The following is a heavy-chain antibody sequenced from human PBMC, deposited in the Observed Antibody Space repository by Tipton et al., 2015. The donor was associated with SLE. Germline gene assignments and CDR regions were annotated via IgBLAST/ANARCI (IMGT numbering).Heavy chain of an antibody. D-gene: IGHD1-26*01. J-gene: IGHJ6*02. CDR1: GGSISSHY. Sequence: TLSLTCTVSGGSISSHYWSWIRQSPGKGLEWIGYIYYSGSTNYNPSLQSRVTISVDTSKNQFSLKLSSVTAADTAVYYCARAGYSGSYYGYYYYGMDVWGQGTTVTVSS. V-gene: IGHV4-59*11. CDR2: IYYSGST. CDR3: ARAGYSGSYYGYYYYGMDV.